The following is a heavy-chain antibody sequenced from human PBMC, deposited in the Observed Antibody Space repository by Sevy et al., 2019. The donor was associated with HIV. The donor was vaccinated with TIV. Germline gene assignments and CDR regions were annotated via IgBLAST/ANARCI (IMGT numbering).Heavy chain of an antibody. J-gene: IGHJ4*02. CDR1: GFTFSSYA. CDR3: ARVSADYDILTGYFLFDY. Sequence: GGSLRLSCAASGFTFSSYAMYWVRQAPGKGLEYVSAISSNGGSTYYANSVKGRFTISRDNSKNTLYLQMGSLRAEDMAVYYCARVSADYDILTGYFLFDYWGQGTLVTVSS. D-gene: IGHD3-9*01. V-gene: IGHV3-64*01. CDR2: ISSNGGST.